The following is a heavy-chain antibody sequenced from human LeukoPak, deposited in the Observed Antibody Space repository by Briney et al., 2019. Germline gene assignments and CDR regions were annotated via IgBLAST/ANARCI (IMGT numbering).Heavy chain of an antibody. Sequence: GASVKVSCKVSGYALNELSIHWVRQAPGKGPEWVGGIDREDGQTIDAQNFQGRVTLAYMEVTSLRSEDTAVYYCATKNLFHLWGQGTLVTVSS. CDR2: IDREDGQT. CDR3: ATKNLFHL. CDR1: GYALNELS. J-gene: IGHJ5*02. V-gene: IGHV1-24*01. D-gene: IGHD1-14*01.